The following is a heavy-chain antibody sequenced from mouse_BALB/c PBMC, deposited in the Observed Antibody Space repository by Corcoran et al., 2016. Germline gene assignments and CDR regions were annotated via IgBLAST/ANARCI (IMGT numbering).Heavy chain of an antibody. CDR2: LDPANDNT. Sequence: EVQLQQSVAELVNPGSSVKLSCTASGFNITDTYMHWVKQRPEQGLEWIGRLDPANDNTKYDPKFQGKATITADTSSNTAYLQLSSLTSEETAVYYCARWDWYFDVWGAGTTVTVSS. CDR1: GFNITDTY. CDR3: ARWDWYFDV. V-gene: IGHV14-3*02. J-gene: IGHJ1*01.